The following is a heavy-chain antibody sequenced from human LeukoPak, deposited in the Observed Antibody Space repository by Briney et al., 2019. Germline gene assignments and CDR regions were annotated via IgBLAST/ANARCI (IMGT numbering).Heavy chain of an antibody. D-gene: IGHD6-19*01. CDR2: IIPIFGTA. CDR3: ARFIAVGGIRIFDY. J-gene: IGHJ4*02. Sequence: SVKVSCKASGGTFSSYAISWVRQAPGQGLEWMGGIIPIFGTANYAQKFQGRVTITADKSTSTAYMQLSSLRSEDTAVYYCARFIAVGGIRIFDYWGQGTLVTVSS. V-gene: IGHV1-69*06. CDR1: GGTFSSYA.